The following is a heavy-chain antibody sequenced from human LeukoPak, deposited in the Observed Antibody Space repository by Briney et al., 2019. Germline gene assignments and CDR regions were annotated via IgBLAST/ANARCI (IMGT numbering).Heavy chain of an antibody. CDR3: ARDPEGATISWFDP. Sequence: SVKVSCKASGGTFSSYAISWVRQAPGQGLEWMGRIIPIFGTANYAQKLQGRVTMTTDTSTSTAYMELRSLRSDDTAVYYCARDPEGATISWFDPWGQGTLVTVSS. V-gene: IGHV1-69*05. J-gene: IGHJ5*02. CDR1: GGTFSSYA. D-gene: IGHD1-26*01. CDR2: IIPIFGTA.